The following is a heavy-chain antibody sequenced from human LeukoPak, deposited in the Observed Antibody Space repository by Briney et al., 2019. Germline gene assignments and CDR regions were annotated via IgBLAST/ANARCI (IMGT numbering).Heavy chain of an antibody. D-gene: IGHD3-10*01. CDR3: ARDGSGSYISIFDY. CDR1: GGSISSSNW. Sequence: SGTLSLTCAVSGGSISSSNWWSWVRQPPGKGLEWIGEIYHSGSTNYNPSLKSRVTISVDKSKSQFSLKLSSVTAADTAVYYCARDGSGSYISIFDYWGQGTLVTVSS. V-gene: IGHV4-4*02. J-gene: IGHJ4*02. CDR2: IYHSGST.